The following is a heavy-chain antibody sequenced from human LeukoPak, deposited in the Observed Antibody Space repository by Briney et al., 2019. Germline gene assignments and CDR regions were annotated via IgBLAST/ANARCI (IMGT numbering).Heavy chain of an antibody. CDR2: INHRGST. CDR1: DGSISSGNYY. Sequence: SETLSLTCTVSDGSISSGNYYWSWIRQPPGKGLEWIGEINHRGSTNYNPSLKSRVAISVDTSKNQFSLKLSSVTAADTAVYYCARHGVVVRGSPFDPWGQGTLVTVSS. D-gene: IGHD3-10*01. V-gene: IGHV4-39*01. J-gene: IGHJ5*02. CDR3: ARHGVVVRGSPFDP.